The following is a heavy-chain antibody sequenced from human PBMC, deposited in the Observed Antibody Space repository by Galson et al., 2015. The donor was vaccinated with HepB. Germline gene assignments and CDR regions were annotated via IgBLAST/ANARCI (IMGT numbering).Heavy chain of an antibody. D-gene: IGHD2-21*01. V-gene: IGHV1-18*01. CDR2: INTYNGQT. CDR1: GYTFDSYG. Sequence: SVKVSCKASGYTFDSYGLSWVRQAPGQGLEWMGWINTYNGQTNYAQEMQGRDTMTADTSTGTGYLELRTLRSDDTAVYYCARGAIYDLVFPIKQILPFDPWGQGTLVTVSS. J-gene: IGHJ5*02. CDR3: ARGAIYDLVFPIKQILPFDP.